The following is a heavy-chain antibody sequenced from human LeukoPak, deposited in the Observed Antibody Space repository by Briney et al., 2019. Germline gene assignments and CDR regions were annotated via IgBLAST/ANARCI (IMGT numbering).Heavy chain of an antibody. Sequence: SETLSLTCDVSGGCISTGNYWWGWLRQPPGKGLEWIGIIFHTGKTHDNPSLRGRVSMSVDTSKNQFSLRLSAVTAADTAVYYCARQMGVGVWALDYWGQGALVTVSS. J-gene: IGHJ4*02. D-gene: IGHD3-16*01. CDR2: IFHTGKT. V-gene: IGHV4-39*01. CDR1: GGCISTGNYW. CDR3: ARQMGVGVWALDY.